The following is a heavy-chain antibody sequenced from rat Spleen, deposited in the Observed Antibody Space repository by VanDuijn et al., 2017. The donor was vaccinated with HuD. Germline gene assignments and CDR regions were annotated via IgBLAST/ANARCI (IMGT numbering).Heavy chain of an antibody. CDR3: ATEGTHREAY. D-gene: IGHD3-2*01. Sequence: EVQLVASGGGLVQLGRSLKLPCAASGFTFSDYDMAWVRQAPTKGLEGISSISSGGDNTYYRNSVKGRFTASRDDAKDTQYLQMDSLRSEDTATYYCATEGTHREAYWGQGTLVTVSS. V-gene: IGHV5S13*01. CDR2: ISSGGDNT. J-gene: IGHJ3*01. CDR1: GFTFSDYD.